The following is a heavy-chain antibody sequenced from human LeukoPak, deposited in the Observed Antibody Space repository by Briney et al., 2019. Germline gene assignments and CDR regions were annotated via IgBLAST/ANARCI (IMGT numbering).Heavy chain of an antibody. J-gene: IGHJ4*02. CDR1: GGSISSSSYY. CDR3: ARGFNKRYSYGYALDY. CDR2: IYYSGST. Sequence: SETLSLTCTVSGGSISSSSYYWGWIRQPPGKGLEWIGYIYYSGSTNYNPSLKSRVTISVDTSKNQFSLKLSSVTAADTAVYYCARGFNKRYSYGYALDYWGQGTLVTVSS. V-gene: IGHV4-61*05. D-gene: IGHD5-18*01.